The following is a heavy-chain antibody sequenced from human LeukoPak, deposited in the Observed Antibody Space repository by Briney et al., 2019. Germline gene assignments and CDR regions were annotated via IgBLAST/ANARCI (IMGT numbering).Heavy chain of an antibody. CDR1: GFTFSSYA. CDR2: ISYDGSNK. D-gene: IGHD1-26*01. Sequence: SGGSLRLSCAASGFTFSSYAMSWVRQAPGKGLEWVAVISYDGSNKDYADSVKGRFTISRDNSKNTVSLQMNSPRAEDTAIYYCAKDQRGSYFYYFDYWGQGTLVTVSS. CDR3: AKDQRGSYFYYFDY. V-gene: IGHV3-30*18. J-gene: IGHJ4*02.